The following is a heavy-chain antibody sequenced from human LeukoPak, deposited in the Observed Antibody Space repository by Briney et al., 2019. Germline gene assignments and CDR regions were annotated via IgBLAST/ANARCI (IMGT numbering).Heavy chain of an antibody. CDR2: ISGSGGST. Sequence: PGVSLRLSCAASGFTFSSYAMSWVRQAPGKGLEWVSAISGSGGSTYYADSVKGRFTISRDNSKDTLYLQMNSLRAEDTAVYYCAKEVSLRGSYYFDYWGKGTLVTVSS. CDR1: GFTFSSYA. J-gene: IGHJ4*02. V-gene: IGHV3-23*01. D-gene: IGHD1-26*01. CDR3: AKEVSLRGSYYFDY.